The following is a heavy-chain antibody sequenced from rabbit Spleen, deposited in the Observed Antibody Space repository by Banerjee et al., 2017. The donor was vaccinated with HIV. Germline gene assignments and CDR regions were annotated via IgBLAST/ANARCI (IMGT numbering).Heavy chain of an antibody. CDR2: IDIGSSGFT. J-gene: IGHJ3*01. CDR1: GVSFSFNSY. Sequence: QSLEESGGDLVKPGASLTLTCTASGVSFSFNSYMCWVRQAPGKGLEWIACIDIGSSGFTYFASWAKGRFTISKTSSTTVTLQMTSLTVADTATYFCARDTASSFSSYGMDLWGQGTLVTVS. D-gene: IGHD6-1*01. V-gene: IGHV1S40*01. CDR3: ARDTASSFSSYGMDL.